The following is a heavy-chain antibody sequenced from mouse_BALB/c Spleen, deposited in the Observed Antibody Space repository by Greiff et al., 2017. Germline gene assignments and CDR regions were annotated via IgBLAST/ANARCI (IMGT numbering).Heavy chain of an antibody. D-gene: IGHD1-1*01. Sequence: VQLKQSGPELVKPGASVKISCKASGYTFTDYNMHWVKQSHGKSLEWIGYIYPYNGGTGYNQKFKSKATLTVDNSSSTAYMELRSLTSEDSAVYYCARGGVITTVPFAYWGQGTLVTVSA. CDR3: ARGGVITTVPFAY. CDR1: GYTFTDYN. V-gene: IGHV1S29*02. CDR2: IYPYNGGT. J-gene: IGHJ3*01.